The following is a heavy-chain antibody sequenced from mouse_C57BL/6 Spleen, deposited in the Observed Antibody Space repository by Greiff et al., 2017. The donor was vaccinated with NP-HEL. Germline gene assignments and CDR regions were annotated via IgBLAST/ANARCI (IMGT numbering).Heavy chain of an antibody. CDR1: GFTFSNYW. CDR2: IRLKSDNYAT. J-gene: IGHJ2*01. CDR3: TVYYDYDGC. Sequence: EVKLVESGGGLVQPGGSMKLSCVASGFTFSNYWMNWVRQSPEQGLEWVAQIRLKSDNYATHYAESVKGRFTISRDESKSSVYLQMNNLRAEDTEIYYCTVYYDYDGCWGQGPTLTVSS. D-gene: IGHD2-4*01. V-gene: IGHV6-3*01.